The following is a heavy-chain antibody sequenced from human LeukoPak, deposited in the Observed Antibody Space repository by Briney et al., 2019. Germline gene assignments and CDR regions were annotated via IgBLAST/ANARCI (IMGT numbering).Heavy chain of an antibody. D-gene: IGHD3-9*01. CDR1: GYMFSLYT. CDR2: ISPYNGDT. V-gene: IGHV1-18*01. J-gene: IGHJ3*02. CDR3: ARKQPLRYFDLRPTNDPYDI. Sequence: ASVKVSCKASGYMFSLYTIAWVRKAPGQGLEWMGWISPYNGDTKLAQNLQDRVSLTTDTSTTTAYMELRRLSSDDTAMYFCARKQPLRYFDLRPTNDPYDIWGQGTMVTVSS.